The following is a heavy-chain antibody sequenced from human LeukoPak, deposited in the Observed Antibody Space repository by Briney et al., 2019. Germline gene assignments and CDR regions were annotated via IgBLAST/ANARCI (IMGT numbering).Heavy chain of an antibody. CDR2: IDNSGST. J-gene: IGHJ6*02. CDR1: GGSISSSY. D-gene: IGHD6-19*01. V-gene: IGHV4-59*01. CDR3: ARAPLYSGGSGWSIYYFYAMDV. Sequence: SETLSLTCTVSGGSISSSYWSWVRQPPGKGLEWIGYIDNSGSTNYNPSLKSRVTISLDTPKSQFSLKLSSVTAADTAVYYRARAPLYSGGSGWSIYYFYAMDVWGQGTTVTVSS.